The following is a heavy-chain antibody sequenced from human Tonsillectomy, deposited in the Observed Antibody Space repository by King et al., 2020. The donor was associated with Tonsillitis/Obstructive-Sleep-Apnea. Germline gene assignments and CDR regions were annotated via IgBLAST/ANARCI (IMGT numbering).Heavy chain of an antibody. V-gene: IGHV4-34*01. CDR3: VRASEAFDI. J-gene: IGHJ3*02. CDR2: IDHSGST. Sequence: VQLPQWGAGLLKPSETLSLTCAVYGGSFSGYYWSWIRQPPGKGLEWVGEIDHSGSTNYNPYLTSRVTISVDTSRNLFSLNLSSVTAADTAVYYCVRASEAFDIWGQGTMVTVSS. CDR1: GGSFSGYY.